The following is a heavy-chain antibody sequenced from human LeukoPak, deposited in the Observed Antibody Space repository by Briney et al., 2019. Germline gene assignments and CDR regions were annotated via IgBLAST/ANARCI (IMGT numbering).Heavy chain of an antibody. D-gene: IGHD4-23*01. V-gene: IGHV3-66*01. CDR1: GFTVSSNY. CDR2: IYSGGST. CDR3: ARSYGGNSVDAFDI. Sequence: GGSVTLSCAASGFTVSSNYMSWVRQAPGKGLEWVSVIYSGGSTYYADSVKGRFTLCRDNSKNTLYLQMNSLRAEDTAVYYCARSYGGNSVDAFDIWGQGTMVTVSS. J-gene: IGHJ3*02.